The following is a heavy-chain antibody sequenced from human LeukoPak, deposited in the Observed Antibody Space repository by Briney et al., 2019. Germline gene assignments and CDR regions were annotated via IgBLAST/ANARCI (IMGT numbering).Heavy chain of an antibody. CDR2: IYYSGST. Sequence: SETLSLTCTVSGGSISSYYWSWIRQPPGKGLEGIGYIYYSGSTNYNPSLKSRVTVSVDTSKNQFSLKLSSVTAADTAVYYCARRNYYDSSGYYYYYMDVWGKGTTVTVSS. D-gene: IGHD3-22*01. CDR1: GGSISSYY. V-gene: IGHV4-59*08. CDR3: ARRNYYDSSGYYYYYMDV. J-gene: IGHJ6*03.